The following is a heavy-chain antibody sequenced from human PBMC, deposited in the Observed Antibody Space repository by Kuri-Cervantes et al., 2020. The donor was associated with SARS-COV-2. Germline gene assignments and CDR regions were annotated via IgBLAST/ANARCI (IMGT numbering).Heavy chain of an antibody. Sequence: GESLKISCAASGFTFSSYAMHWVRQAPGKGLEWVAVISYDGSNKYYADSVKGRFTISRDNSKNTLYLQMNSLRAEDTAVYYCAKSLGELSLYPFDYWGQGTLVTVSS. CDR2: ISYDGSNK. CDR1: GFTFSSYA. J-gene: IGHJ4*02. V-gene: IGHV3-30-3*02. CDR3: AKSLGELSLYPFDY. D-gene: IGHD3-16*02.